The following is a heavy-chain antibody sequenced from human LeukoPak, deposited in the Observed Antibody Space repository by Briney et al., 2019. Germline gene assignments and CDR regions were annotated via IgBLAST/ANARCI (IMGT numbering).Heavy chain of an antibody. CDR3: ARRFRTAAFDI. Sequence: PGGSLRLSCAASGFTFSAYGMHWVRQAPGKGLEWVAFIHYDGTITYYADSVKGRFTISRDSSKNTLFLQMNSLGAEDTAVYYCARRFRTAAFDIWGQGTLVTVSS. CDR1: GFTFSAYG. V-gene: IGHV3-30*02. D-gene: IGHD2-21*02. CDR2: IHYDGTIT. J-gene: IGHJ4*02.